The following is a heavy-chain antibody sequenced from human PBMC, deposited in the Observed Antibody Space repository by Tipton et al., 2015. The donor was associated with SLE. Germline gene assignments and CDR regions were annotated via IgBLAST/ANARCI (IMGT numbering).Heavy chain of an antibody. J-gene: IGHJ4*02. CDR1: SGSISSGSYS. CDR3: AREASDYYDSSGLQYYFDY. CDR2: IYTSGSS. V-gene: IGHV4-61*02. Sequence: TLSLTCTVSSGSISSGSYSWSWVRQPAGKKLEWIGRIYTSGSSTYNPSLKSRVTISVDTSKNQFSLKLISVTAADTAVYYCAREASDYYDSSGLQYYFDYWGQGTLVTVSS. D-gene: IGHD3-22*01.